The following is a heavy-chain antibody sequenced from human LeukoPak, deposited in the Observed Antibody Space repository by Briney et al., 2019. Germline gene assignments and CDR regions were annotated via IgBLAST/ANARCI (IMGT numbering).Heavy chain of an antibody. Sequence: SETLSLTCSVSGGSISTYYWSWIRQPPGGGVECIGYFYYSGSTNYNPSLKGRVTISVDTSKNQLSLELRSVTAADTAVYYCARGLWGSSSSWYAYWGQGILVTVSS. CDR3: ARGLWGSSSSWYAY. V-gene: IGHV4-59*01. CDR2: FYYSGST. CDR1: GGSISTYY. D-gene: IGHD6-13*01. J-gene: IGHJ4*02.